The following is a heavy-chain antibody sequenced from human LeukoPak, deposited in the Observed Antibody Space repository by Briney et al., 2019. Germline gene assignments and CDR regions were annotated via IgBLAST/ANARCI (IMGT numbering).Heavy chain of an antibody. CDR1: GDSITSYY. J-gene: IGHJ4*02. Sequence: SETLSLTCTVSGDSITSYYWSWIRQPPGKGLEWIGFMYFSGITNYSPSLKSRVTISVDTSKKHFSLKLSSVTAADTAVYYCAVSSVNRGFFDYWGQGTLVTVSS. CDR2: MYFSGIT. CDR3: AVSSVNRGFFDY. V-gene: IGHV4-59*08.